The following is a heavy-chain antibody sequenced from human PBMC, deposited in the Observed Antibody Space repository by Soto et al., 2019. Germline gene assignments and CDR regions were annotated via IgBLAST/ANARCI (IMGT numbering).Heavy chain of an antibody. V-gene: IGHV3-53*01. CDR1: GFTVSSNY. J-gene: IGHJ3*02. Sequence: GGSLRLSCAASGFTVSSNYMSWVRQAPGKGLEWVSVIYSGGSTYYADSVKGRFTISRDNSKNTLYLQMNSLRAEDTALYYCTRVVSGSCYSFDIWGQGTMVTVSS. D-gene: IGHD1-26*01. CDR3: TRVVSGSCYSFDI. CDR2: IYSGGST.